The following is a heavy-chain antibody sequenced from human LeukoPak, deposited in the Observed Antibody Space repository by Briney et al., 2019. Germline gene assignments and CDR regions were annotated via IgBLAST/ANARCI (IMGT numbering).Heavy chain of an antibody. V-gene: IGHV5-51*01. CDR1: GYGFTTCW. CDR2: INPGNSDT. Sequence: GEPLKISCTGSGYGFTTCWIGWVRQMPGKRLEWMGVINPGNSDTRYSPSFQGQVTISADKSITTAYLQWSSLKASDTAMYYCARLRWAAGDGYYFDYWGQGTPVTVSS. J-gene: IGHJ4*02. D-gene: IGHD6-13*01. CDR3: ARLRWAAGDGYYFDY.